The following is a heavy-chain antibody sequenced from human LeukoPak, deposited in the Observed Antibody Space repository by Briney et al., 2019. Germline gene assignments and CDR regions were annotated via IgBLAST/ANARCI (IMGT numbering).Heavy chain of an antibody. V-gene: IGHV4-39*01. CDR2: VYYSGST. CDR1: GGSISSSSYY. CDR3: ARHFDLNPPFDD. Sequence: SETLSLTCTVSGGSISSSSYYWGWLRQPPGKGLEWIGSVYYSGSTYYSPSFKSRVTISVDTSKNQFPLNLTSVTAADTAVYYCARHFDLNPPFDDWGQGTLVTVSS. J-gene: IGHJ4*02.